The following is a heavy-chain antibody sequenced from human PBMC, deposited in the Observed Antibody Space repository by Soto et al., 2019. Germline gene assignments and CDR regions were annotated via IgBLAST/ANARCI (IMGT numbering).Heavy chain of an antibody. CDR1: GFTFNIYW. CDR2: IYNDGTYA. D-gene: IGHD6-13*01. Sequence: EGSLRLSGAGSGFTFNIYWMHWVRQVPGKGPVWVARIYNDGTYADYADSVKGRFTISRDNAKDTLYLQMNDLRAEDSALYHCTRGPRATSAGTSAHWGQGTLVTVSS. V-gene: IGHV3-74*01. CDR3: TRGPRATSAGTSAH. J-gene: IGHJ4*02.